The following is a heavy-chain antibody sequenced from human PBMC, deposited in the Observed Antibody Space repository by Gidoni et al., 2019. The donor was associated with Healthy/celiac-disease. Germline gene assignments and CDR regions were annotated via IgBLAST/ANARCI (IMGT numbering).Heavy chain of an antibody. CDR1: GFTFSSYA. V-gene: IGHV3-30-3*01. D-gene: IGHD3-3*01. CDR3: ARDNAHRFWSALGWFDP. J-gene: IGHJ5*02. Sequence: QVQLVESGGGVVQPGWSLRLSCAASGFTFSSYAMHWVRQAPGKGLEWVAVISYDGSNKYYADSVKGRFTISRDNSKNTLYLQMNSLRAEDTAVYYCARDNAHRFWSALGWFDPWGQGTLVTVSS. CDR2: ISYDGSNK.